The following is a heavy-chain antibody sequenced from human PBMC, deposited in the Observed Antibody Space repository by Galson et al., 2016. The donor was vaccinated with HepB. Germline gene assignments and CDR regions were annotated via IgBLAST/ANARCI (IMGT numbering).Heavy chain of an antibody. V-gene: IGHV3-53*01. CDR2: YYAAGKI. J-gene: IGHJ4*02. CDR1: GFTVSSHH. Sequence: SLRLSCAASGFTVSSHHMSWVRQIPGKGLEWVSVYYAAGKIFYADSVKGRFTISRDNSENTLSLQMNSLRAEDTALYYCAKRGHYDSSGNHAPFDYWGQGTGVTVSP. D-gene: IGHD3-22*01. CDR3: AKRGHYDSSGNHAPFDY.